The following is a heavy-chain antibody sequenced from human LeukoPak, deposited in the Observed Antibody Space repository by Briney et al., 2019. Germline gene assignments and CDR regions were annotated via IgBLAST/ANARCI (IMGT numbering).Heavy chain of an antibody. Sequence: GGSLRLSCAASGFTFDDYAMHWVRQAPGKGLEWVSGISWNSGSIGYADSVKGRFTISRDNAKNSLYLQMNSLRAEDTALYYCAKDHLGYCSGGSCQSFDYWGQGTLVTVSS. J-gene: IGHJ4*02. V-gene: IGHV3-9*01. CDR2: ISWNSGSI. CDR3: AKDHLGYCSGGSCQSFDY. CDR1: GFTFDDYA. D-gene: IGHD2-15*01.